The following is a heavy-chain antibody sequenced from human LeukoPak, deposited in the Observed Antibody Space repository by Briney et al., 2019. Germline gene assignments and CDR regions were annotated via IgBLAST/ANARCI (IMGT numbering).Heavy chain of an antibody. CDR3: ARDHSTYYYDSSGYYELTGVRLDY. V-gene: IGHV3-64*01. D-gene: IGHD3-22*01. CDR1: GFTFSSYA. CDR2: ISSNGGST. Sequence: GGSLRLSCAASGFTFSSYAMHWVRQAPGKGLEYVSAISSNGGSTYYANSVKGRFTISRDNSKNTLYLQMGSLRAEDMAVYYCARDHSTYYYDSSGYYELTGVRLDYWGQGTLVTVSS. J-gene: IGHJ4*02.